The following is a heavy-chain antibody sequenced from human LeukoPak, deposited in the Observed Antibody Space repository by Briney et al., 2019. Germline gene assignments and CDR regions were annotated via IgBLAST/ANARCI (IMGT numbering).Heavy chain of an antibody. CDR1: GGSISSSSYY. CDR3: AREKLRGQNDY. J-gene: IGHJ4*02. D-gene: IGHD3-10*01. V-gene: IGHV4-39*02. CDR2: IYYSGST. Sequence: PSETLSLTCTVSGGSISSSSYYWGWIRQPPGKGLEWIGSIYYSGSTYYNPSLKSRVTISVDTSKNQFSLKLSSVTAADTAVYYCAREKLRGQNDYWGQGTLVTVSS.